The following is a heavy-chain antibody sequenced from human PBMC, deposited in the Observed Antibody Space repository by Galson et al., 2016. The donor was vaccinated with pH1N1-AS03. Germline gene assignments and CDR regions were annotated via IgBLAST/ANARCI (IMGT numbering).Heavy chain of an antibody. J-gene: IGHJ3*02. Sequence: SVKVSCKASGGTFSSYAISWVRQAPGQGLEWMGGIIAMFGTANYAQKVQGRVTITADKSTSTAYMEQSSLRSEDTAVYYCARDANYDFWSGHDAFDIWGQGTMVTVSS. CDR2: IIAMFGTA. D-gene: IGHD3-3*01. V-gene: IGHV1-69*06. CDR1: GGTFSSYA. CDR3: ARDANYDFWSGHDAFDI.